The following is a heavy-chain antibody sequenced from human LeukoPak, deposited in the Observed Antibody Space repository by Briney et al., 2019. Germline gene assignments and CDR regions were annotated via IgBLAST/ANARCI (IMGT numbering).Heavy chain of an antibody. Sequence: PGGSLRLSCAASGFTFSSYGMHWVRQAPGKGLEWVAVISYDGSNKYYADSVKGRFTISRDNSKNTLYLQMNSLRAEDTAVYYCAKERSGSNPYYYYGMDVWGQGTTVTVSS. CDR2: ISYDGSNK. J-gene: IGHJ6*02. D-gene: IGHD1-26*01. CDR1: GFTFSSYG. CDR3: AKERSGSNPYYYYGMDV. V-gene: IGHV3-30*18.